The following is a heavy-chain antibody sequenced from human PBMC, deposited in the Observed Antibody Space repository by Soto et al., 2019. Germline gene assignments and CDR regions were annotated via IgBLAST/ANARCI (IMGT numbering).Heavy chain of an antibody. CDR3: ARGNSHYYYYMDV. Sequence: QVQLVESGGGVVQPGRSLRLSCVASTFTFSSYGMHWVRQAPGKGLEWVAVIWYDGNNEYYADSVKGRFTISRDNSKRTLYLQINSLRAEDTAVYFCARGNSHYYYYMDVWGKGTTVTVSS. D-gene: IGHD3-16*01. CDR1: TFTFSSYG. V-gene: IGHV3-33*01. CDR2: IWYDGNNE. J-gene: IGHJ6*03.